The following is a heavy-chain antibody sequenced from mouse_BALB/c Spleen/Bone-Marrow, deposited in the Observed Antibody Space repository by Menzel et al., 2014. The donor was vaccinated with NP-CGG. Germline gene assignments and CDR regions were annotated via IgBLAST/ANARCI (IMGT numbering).Heavy chain of an antibody. D-gene: IGHD1-1*01. CDR3: ARHRYGFDY. J-gene: IGHJ2*01. Sequence: EVKLVESGGDLVRPGGSLKLSCSASGFAFSSYDMSWVRQTPEKRLEWVAYISSGGGSTYHPDTVKGRFTISRDNAKNTLYLQMSSLKSEDTAMYYCARHRYGFDYWGQGTTLTVSS. CDR1: GFAFSSYD. V-gene: IGHV5-12-1*01. CDR2: ISSGGGST.